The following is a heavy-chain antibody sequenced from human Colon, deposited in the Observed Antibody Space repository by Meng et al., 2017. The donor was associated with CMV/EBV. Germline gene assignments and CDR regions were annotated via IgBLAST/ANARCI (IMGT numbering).Heavy chain of an antibody. J-gene: IGHJ5*02. CDR2: IVVGSGNT. V-gene: IGHV1-58*01. CDR3: AADLPDIVVVPAAIWGGPP. D-gene: IGHD2-2*02. Sequence: SVKVSCKASGFTFTSSAVQWVRQARGQRLEWIGWIVVGSGNTNYVQKFQERVTITRDMSTSTAYMELSSLRSEDTAVYYCAADLPDIVVVPAAIWGGPPWGQGTLVTVSS. CDR1: GFTFTSSA.